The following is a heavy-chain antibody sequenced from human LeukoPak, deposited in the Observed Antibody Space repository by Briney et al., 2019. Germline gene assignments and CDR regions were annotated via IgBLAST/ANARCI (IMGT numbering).Heavy chain of an antibody. J-gene: IGHJ4*02. CDR3: ARGTGTHDY. CDR2: ISSSSSYI. Sequence: GGSLRLSCAASGFTFSSYSMNWVRQAPGNGLEWVSSISSSSSYIYYADSVKGRFTISRDHAKNSLYLQMNSLRAEDTAVYYCARGTGTHDYWGQGTLVTVSS. D-gene: IGHD1-1*01. CDR1: GFTFSSYS. V-gene: IGHV3-21*01.